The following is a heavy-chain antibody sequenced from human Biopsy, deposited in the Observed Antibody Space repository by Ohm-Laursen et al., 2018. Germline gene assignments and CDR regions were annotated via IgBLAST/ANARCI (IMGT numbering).Heavy chain of an antibody. J-gene: IGHJ5*02. CDR3: ARHPTGFWFDP. V-gene: IGHV4-39*01. CDR2: IYITETT. Sequence: SETLSLTCTVSGGSISSSTTYYWAWLRQPPGKGLEWIGSIYITETTFYNPSLKSRVTISFNTSTNPFSRTVTSVTAADTALYFCARHPTGFWFDPWGHGTLVTVSS. CDR1: GGSISSSTTYY.